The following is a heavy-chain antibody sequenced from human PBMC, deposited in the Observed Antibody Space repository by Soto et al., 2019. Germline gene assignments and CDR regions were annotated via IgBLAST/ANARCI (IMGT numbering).Heavy chain of an antibody. Sequence: QVQLVESGGGVVQPGRSLRLSCAASGFTFSSYGMHWVRQAPGKGLEWVALIWYDGSNKYYADSVKGRFTISRDNSKNTLYLQMNSVRAEDTAAYYCARGDSSSSYYGMDVWGQGTTVTVSS. J-gene: IGHJ6*02. CDR3: ARGDSSSSYYGMDV. CDR1: GFTFSSYG. D-gene: IGHD6-6*01. V-gene: IGHV3-33*01. CDR2: IWYDGSNK.